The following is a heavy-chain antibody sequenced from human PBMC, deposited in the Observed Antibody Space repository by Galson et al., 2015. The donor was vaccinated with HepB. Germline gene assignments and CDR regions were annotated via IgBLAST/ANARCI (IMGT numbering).Heavy chain of an antibody. V-gene: IGHV1-46*01. CDR3: ARDLEAAMALGWFDP. Sequence: SVTVSCKASGYTFTSYYMHWVRQAPGQGLEWMGIINPSGGSTSYAQKFQGRVTMTRDTSTSTVYMELSSLRSEDTAVYYCARDLEAAMALGWFDPWGQGTLVTVSS. CDR2: INPSGGST. J-gene: IGHJ5*02. D-gene: IGHD5-18*01. CDR1: GYTFTSYY.